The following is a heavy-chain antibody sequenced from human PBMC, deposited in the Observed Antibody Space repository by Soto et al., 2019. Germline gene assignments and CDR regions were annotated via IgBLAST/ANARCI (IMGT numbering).Heavy chain of an antibody. V-gene: IGHV3-30-3*01. CDR3: AREAPLSGSPGYDN. D-gene: IGHD2-2*03. Sequence: PGGSLRLSCAASGFTFSSYTMHWVRQAPGKGLEWVALISFAGNNRDYADSVQGRFTISRDNSENTLYLQMNSLRPEDSSVYYCAREAPLSGSPGYDNWGQGPMVTVPS. CDR2: ISFAGNNR. J-gene: IGHJ3*02. CDR1: GFTFSSYT.